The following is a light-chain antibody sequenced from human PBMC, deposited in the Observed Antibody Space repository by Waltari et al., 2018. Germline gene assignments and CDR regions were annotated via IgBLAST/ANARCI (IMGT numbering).Light chain of an antibody. CDR3: QQYGRSPWT. V-gene: IGKV3-20*01. J-gene: IGKJ1*01. CDR1: QSVSSNY. CDR2: DAA. Sequence: FVLTQSPATLSLSPGERVTLSCRASQSVSSNYLAWYQQKPGQAPRLLICDAANRASGIADRFSGSGSGTDFTLTISRLEPEDVAVYYCQQYGRSPWTFGQGTKVEIK.